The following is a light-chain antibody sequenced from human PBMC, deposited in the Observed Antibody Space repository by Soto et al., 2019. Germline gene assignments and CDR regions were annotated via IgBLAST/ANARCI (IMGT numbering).Light chain of an antibody. J-gene: IGLJ1*01. CDR2: EVS. CDR3: SSYAGSNNFV. CDR1: SGDVGDNY. Sequence: QSALTHPASVSGSPGQSVTISCTGTSGDVGDNYVSWYQQHLGKAPKLIIYEVSQRPSGVPDRFSGSKSGNTASLTVSGLQAEDEADYYCSSYAGSNNFVLGSGTKVTVL. V-gene: IGLV2-8*01.